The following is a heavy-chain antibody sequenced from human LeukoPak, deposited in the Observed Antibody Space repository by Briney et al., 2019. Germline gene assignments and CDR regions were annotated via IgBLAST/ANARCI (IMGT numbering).Heavy chain of an antibody. D-gene: IGHD4-17*01. CDR3: ARDRATVTDGVWFDP. V-gene: IGHV1-2*02. J-gene: IGHJ5*02. CDR1: GYTFTGYY. Sequence: ASVKVSCKASGYTFTGYYMHWVQQAPGQGLEWIGWINPNSGGTNYAQKFQGRVTMTRDTPISTAYMELSRLRSDDTAVYYCARDRATVTDGVWFDPWGQGTLVTVSS. CDR2: INPNSGGT.